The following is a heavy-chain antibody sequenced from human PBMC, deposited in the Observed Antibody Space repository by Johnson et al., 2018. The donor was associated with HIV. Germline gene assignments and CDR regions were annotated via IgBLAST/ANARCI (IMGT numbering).Heavy chain of an antibody. CDR1: GFTFSSYA. CDR3: AKTAGWGYSSSSGAFDI. D-gene: IGHD6-6*01. Sequence: QVQLVESGGGVVQPGRSLRLSCAASGFTFSSYAMHWVRQAPGKGLDWVAVISYDGSNKYYADSVKGRFTISRDNSKNTLYLQMNSLRAEDTAVYYCAKTAGWGYSSSSGAFDIWGQGTMVTVSS. CDR2: ISYDGSNK. V-gene: IGHV3-30-3*02. J-gene: IGHJ3*02.